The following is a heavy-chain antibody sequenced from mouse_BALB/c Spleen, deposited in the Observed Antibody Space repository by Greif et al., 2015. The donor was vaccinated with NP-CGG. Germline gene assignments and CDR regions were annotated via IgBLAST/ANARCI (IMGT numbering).Heavy chain of an antibody. J-gene: IGHJ2*01. V-gene: IGHV5-17*02. CDR2: ISSGSSTI. CDR1: GFTFSSFG. Sequence: EVMLVESGGGLVQPGGSRKLSCAASGFTFSSFGMHWVRQAPEKGLEWVAYISSGSSTIYHADTVKGRFTISRDNPKNTLFLQMTSLRSEDTAMYFCARSGGYSYFDCWGQGTTLTVSS. D-gene: IGHD2-3*01. CDR3: ARSGGYSYFDC.